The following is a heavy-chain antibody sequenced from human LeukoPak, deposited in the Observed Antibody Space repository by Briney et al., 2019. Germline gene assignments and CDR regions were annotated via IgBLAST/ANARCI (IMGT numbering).Heavy chain of an antibody. CDR1: GFTFSSYA. Sequence: PGGSLRLSCAASGFTFSSYAMSWVRQAPGKGLEWVSAISGSGGSTYYADSVKGRFTISRDNSKNTLYLQMNSLRAEDTAVYYCAKDSVLRYFDWLDYFDYWGQGTLVTVSS. J-gene: IGHJ4*02. D-gene: IGHD3-9*01. V-gene: IGHV3-23*01. CDR3: AKDSVLRYFDWLDYFDY. CDR2: ISGSGGST.